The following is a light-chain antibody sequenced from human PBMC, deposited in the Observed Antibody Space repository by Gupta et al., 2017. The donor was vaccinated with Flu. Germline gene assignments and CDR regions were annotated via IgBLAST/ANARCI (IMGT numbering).Light chain of an antibody. CDR2: EDS. J-gene: IGLJ3*02. CDR3: QVWDDDSAHHWV. V-gene: IGLV3-21*02. CDR1: NIAITS. Sequence: SYALTQALSVSVAPVQTARIPCGGNNIAITSVHCYQQKSGQAHLLVIYEDSDRPSGIPERFAVSNTGNTDNPTISRVEDGDEAEYDCQVWDDDSAHHWVFGGGTKLTVL.